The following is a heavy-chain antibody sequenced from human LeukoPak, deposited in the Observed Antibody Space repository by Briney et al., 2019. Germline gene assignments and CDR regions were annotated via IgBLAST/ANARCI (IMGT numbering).Heavy chain of an antibody. D-gene: IGHD4-23*01. CDR2: VSGSGAGT. CDR3: AKDPYGGNSRFDY. Sequence: GGSLRLSGAASGFAFSSYGMSWVRQAPGKGLEWVSAVSGSGAGTDYADSVKGRFTISRDNSKNTLYLQMNSLRAEDTAVYYCAKDPYGGNSRFDYWGQGTLVTVSS. V-gene: IGHV3-23*01. J-gene: IGHJ4*02. CDR1: GFAFSSYG.